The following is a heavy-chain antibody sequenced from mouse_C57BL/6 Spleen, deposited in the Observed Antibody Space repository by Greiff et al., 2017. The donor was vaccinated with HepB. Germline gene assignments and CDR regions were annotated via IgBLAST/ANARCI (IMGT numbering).Heavy chain of an antibody. Sequence: QVQLKESGAELARPGASVKMSCKASGYTFTSYTMHWVKQRPGQGLEWIGYINPSSGYTKYNQKFKDKATLTADKSSSTAYMQLSSLTSEDSAVYYCARGYDYDRYFDVWGTGTTVTVSS. D-gene: IGHD2-4*01. V-gene: IGHV1-4*01. CDR2: INPSSGYT. J-gene: IGHJ1*03. CDR1: GYTFTSYT. CDR3: ARGYDYDRYFDV.